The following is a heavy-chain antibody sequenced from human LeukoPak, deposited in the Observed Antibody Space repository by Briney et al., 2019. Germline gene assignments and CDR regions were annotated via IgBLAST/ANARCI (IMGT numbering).Heavy chain of an antibody. V-gene: IGHV1-18*01. Sequence: ASVKVSCKASGYTFPSDGITWVRQAPGQGLEWMGWINPYNGNTNYAQKLQGRVTLTTDTSTSTAYMELRSLRSDDTAMYYCDVAADSDYFDYWGQGTLVTVSS. CDR2: INPYNGNT. D-gene: IGHD6-13*01. J-gene: IGHJ4*02. CDR3: DVAADSDYFDY. CDR1: GYTFPSDG.